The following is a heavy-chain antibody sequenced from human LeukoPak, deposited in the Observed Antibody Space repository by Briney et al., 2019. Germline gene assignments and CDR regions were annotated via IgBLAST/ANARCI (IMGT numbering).Heavy chain of an antibody. Sequence: ALVKVSCKASGYTFTSYGISWVRQAPGQGLEWMGWISAYNGNTNYAQKLQGRVTMTTDTSTSTAYMELRSLRSDDTAVYYCARVFPITMVRGVLDDYYGMDVWGQGTTVTVSS. J-gene: IGHJ6*02. CDR1: GYTFTSYG. D-gene: IGHD3-10*01. V-gene: IGHV1-18*04. CDR2: ISAYNGNT. CDR3: ARVFPITMVRGVLDDYYGMDV.